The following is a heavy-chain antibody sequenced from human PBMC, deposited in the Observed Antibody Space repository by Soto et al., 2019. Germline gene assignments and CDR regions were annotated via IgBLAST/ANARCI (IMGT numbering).Heavy chain of an antibody. D-gene: IGHD3-22*01. CDR1: GGSISSYY. J-gene: IGHJ3*02. CDR2: IYHSGST. V-gene: IGHV4-59*08. CDR3: ARSYHYDSSGADAFDI. Sequence: SETLSLTCTVSGGSISSYYWSWIRQPPGKGLEWIGSIYHSGSTYYNPSLKSRVTISVDTSKNQFSLKLSSVTAADTAVYYCARSYHYDSSGADAFDIWGQGTMVTVSS.